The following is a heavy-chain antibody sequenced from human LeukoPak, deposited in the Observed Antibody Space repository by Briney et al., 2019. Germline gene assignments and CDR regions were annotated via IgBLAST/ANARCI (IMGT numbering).Heavy chain of an antibody. D-gene: IGHD2-21*02. J-gene: IGHJ4*02. CDR1: GGSSSGDF. CDR2: IHTSGST. CDR3: ARDNPARVTATLDY. V-gene: IGHV4-4*07. Sequence: SETLSLTCTVSGGSSSGDFWSWIRHPAGKGLEWIGRIHTSGSTNYNPSLMSRVTMSLDTSKNQFSLHLSSVTAADTAVYYCARDNPARVTATLDYWGQGTLVTVSS.